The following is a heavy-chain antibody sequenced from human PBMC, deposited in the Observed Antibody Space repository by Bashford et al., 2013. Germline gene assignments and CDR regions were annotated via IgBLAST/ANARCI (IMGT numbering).Heavy chain of an antibody. CDR2: IIPILGIA. J-gene: IGHJ5*02. Sequence: WVRQAPGQGLEWMGRIIPILGIANYAQKFQGRVTITADKSTSTAYMELSSLRSEDTAVYYCAREHSEVVAATMSDPWGQGTLVTVSS. D-gene: IGHD2-15*01. V-gene: IGHV1-69*04. CDR3: AREHSEVVAATMSDP.